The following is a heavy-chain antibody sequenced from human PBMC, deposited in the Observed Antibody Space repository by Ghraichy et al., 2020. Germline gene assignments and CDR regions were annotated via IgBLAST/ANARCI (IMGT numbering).Heavy chain of an antibody. J-gene: IGHJ5*02. V-gene: IGHV6-1*01. CDR3: ARMKLRYFDCLLELYGWFDP. CDR2: TYYRSKWYN. Sequence: SQTLSLTCAISGDSVSSNSAAWNWIRQSPSRGLEWLGRTYYRSKWYNDYAVSVKRRITINPDTSKNQFSLQLNSVTPEDTAVYYCARMKLRYFDCLLELYGWFDPWGQGTLVTVSS. CDR1: GDSVSSNSAA. D-gene: IGHD3-9*01.